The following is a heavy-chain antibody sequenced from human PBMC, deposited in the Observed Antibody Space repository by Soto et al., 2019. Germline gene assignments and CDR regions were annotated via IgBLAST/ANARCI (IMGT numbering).Heavy chain of an antibody. J-gene: IGHJ5*02. CDR2: INAGNGNT. CDR3: AGEEGSSSWFNRVDP. D-gene: IGHD6-13*01. Sequence: QVQLVQSGAEVKKPGASVKVSCKASGYTFTSYAMHWVRQAPGQRLEWMGWINAGNGNTNYSQKFQGRVTITRDTSASAAYMGLSSLRSEDTAVYYCAGEEGSSSWFNRVDPWGQGTLVTVSS. V-gene: IGHV1-3*01. CDR1: GYTFTSYA.